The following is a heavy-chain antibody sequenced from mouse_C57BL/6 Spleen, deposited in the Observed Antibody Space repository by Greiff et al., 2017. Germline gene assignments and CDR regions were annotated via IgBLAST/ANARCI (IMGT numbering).Heavy chain of an antibody. CDR3: ARGDYGSSPAWFAY. CDR2: ISSGSSTI. CDR1: GFTFSDYG. Sequence: EVQRVESGGGLVKPGGSLKLSCAASGFTFSDYGMHWVRQAPEKGLEWVAYISSGSSTIYYADTVKGRFTISRDNAKTTLFLQMTSLRSEDTAMYYCARGDYGSSPAWFAYWGQGTLVTVSA. D-gene: IGHD1-1*01. J-gene: IGHJ3*01. V-gene: IGHV5-17*01.